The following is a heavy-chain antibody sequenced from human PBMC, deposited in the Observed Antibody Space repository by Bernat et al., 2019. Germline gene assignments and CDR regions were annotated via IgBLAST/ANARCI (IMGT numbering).Heavy chain of an antibody. CDR1: GGSISSYY. Sequence: QVQLQESGPGLVKPSETLSLTCTVSGGSISSYYWSWIRQPPGKGLEWIWYIYYSGSTNYNPSLKSRVTISVDTSKNQFSLKLSSVTAADTAVYYCARRLRRVFDYWGQGTLVTVSS. CDR3: ARRLRRVFDY. D-gene: IGHD3-10*01. J-gene: IGHJ4*02. V-gene: IGHV4-59*08. CDR2: IYYSGST.